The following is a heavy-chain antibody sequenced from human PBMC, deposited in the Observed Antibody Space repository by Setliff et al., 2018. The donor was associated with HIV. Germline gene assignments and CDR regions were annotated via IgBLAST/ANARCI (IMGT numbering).Heavy chain of an antibody. D-gene: IGHD1-1*01. V-gene: IGHV2-5*01. CDR1: GLSLSTSGVG. CDR3: AYSGRQLRGSYFDF. CDR2: IYWNNNK. Sequence: SGPTLVNPTQTLTLTCTFSGLSLSTSGVGVGWIRQSPGKALEWLAFIYWNNNKHYRTSLKSRLTVTKDTSKNRVVFTMTNMDPVDTATYYCAYSGRQLRGSYFDFWGQGTPVTVSS. J-gene: IGHJ4*02.